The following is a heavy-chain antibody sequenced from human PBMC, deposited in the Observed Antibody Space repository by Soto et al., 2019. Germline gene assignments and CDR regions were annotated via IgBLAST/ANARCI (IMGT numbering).Heavy chain of an antibody. V-gene: IGHV1-69*13. J-gene: IGHJ3*02. Sequence: GASVKVSCKASGGTFSSYAISWVRQAPGQGLEWMGGIIPIFGTANYAQKFQGRVTITADESTSTAYMELSSLRSEDTAVYYCARDGYSDFDWLLARDAFDIWGQETMVTVSS. CDR3: ARDGYSDFDWLLARDAFDI. CDR1: GGTFSSYA. D-gene: IGHD3-9*01. CDR2: IIPIFGTA.